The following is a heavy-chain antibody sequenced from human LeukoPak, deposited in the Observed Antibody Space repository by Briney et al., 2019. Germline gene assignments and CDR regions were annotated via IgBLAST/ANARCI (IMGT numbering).Heavy chain of an antibody. CDR2: INPNSGGT. D-gene: IGHD6-13*01. V-gene: IGHV1-2*02. J-gene: IGHJ5*02. CDR3: ASSPIAAAGTFCFDP. CDR1: GYTFTGYY. Sequence: ASVKVSCKASGYTFTGYYMHWVRQAPGQGLEWMGWINPNSGGTNYAQKFQGRVTMTRDTSISTAYMDLSRLRSDDTAVYYCASSPIAAAGTFCFDPWGQGTLVTVSS.